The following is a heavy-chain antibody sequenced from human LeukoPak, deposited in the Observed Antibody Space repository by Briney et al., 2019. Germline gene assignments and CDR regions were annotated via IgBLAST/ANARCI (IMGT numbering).Heavy chain of an antibody. D-gene: IGHD2-15*01. CDR3: AYLLYCSGGSCHTNSFDY. CDR2: IYYTGST. J-gene: IGHJ4*02. CDR1: GDSISSSSYY. V-gene: IGHV4-39*01. Sequence: SETLSLTCSVSGDSISSSSYYWDWLRQPPGKGLEWIGSIYYTGSTYYNPSLKSRVTISIDTSKNQFSLKLSSVTAADTAVYFCAYLLYCSGGSCHTNSFDYWGQGTLVTVSS.